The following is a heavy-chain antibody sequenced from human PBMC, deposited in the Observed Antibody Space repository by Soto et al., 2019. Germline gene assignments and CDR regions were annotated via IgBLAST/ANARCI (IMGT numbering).Heavy chain of an antibody. V-gene: IGHV1-69*13. CDR1: GDTFSTYT. Sequence: SVKVSCKASGDTFSTYTITWMRQAPGQGLEWMGGIIPIFGTADYAQKFQGRVTITADESTSTAYMELSSLRSEDTAVYYCARSLTGTYYYYGMDVWGQGTTVTVSS. J-gene: IGHJ6*02. CDR2: IIPIFGTA. CDR3: ARSLTGTYYYYGMDV. D-gene: IGHD1-20*01.